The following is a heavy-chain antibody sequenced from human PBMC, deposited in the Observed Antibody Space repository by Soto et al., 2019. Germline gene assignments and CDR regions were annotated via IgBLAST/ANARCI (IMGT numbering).Heavy chain of an antibody. J-gene: IGHJ4*02. D-gene: IGHD3-16*01. CDR1: GYTFSSYG. CDR3: VSDEPHGGFIWGGGAY. CDR2: ISAYNGDI. V-gene: IGHV1-18*01. Sequence: QVLLVQSGTEVRKPGASVKVSCMASGYTFSSYGFTWVRQAPGQGLEWMGWISAYNGDIKYAQNMEGRVSLTTDTTTNTANMELRTLSSDDTDVYYWVSDEPHGGFIWGGGAYWGQGTLVTVSS.